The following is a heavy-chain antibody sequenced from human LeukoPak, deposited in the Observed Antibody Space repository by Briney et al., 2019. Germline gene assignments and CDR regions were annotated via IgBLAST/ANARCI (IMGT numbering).Heavy chain of an antibody. D-gene: IGHD1-26*01. V-gene: IGHV3-7*03. Sequence: GGSLRLSCAASGFTFSSYWMSWVRQAPGKGLEWVANIKQDGSEKYYVDSVKGRFTISRDNSKNTLYLQINSLRAEDTAVYYCAKEGVSGSYYRSWGQGTLVTVSS. CDR2: IKQDGSEK. J-gene: IGHJ5*02. CDR1: GFTFSSYW. CDR3: AKEGVSGSYYRS.